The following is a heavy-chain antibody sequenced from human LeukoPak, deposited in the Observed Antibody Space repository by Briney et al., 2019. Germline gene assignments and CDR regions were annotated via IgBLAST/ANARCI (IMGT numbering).Heavy chain of an antibody. V-gene: IGHV1-18*01. CDR1: GGTFISYA. J-gene: IGHJ3*02. Sequence: ASVKVSCKASGGTFISYAISWVRQAPGQGLEWMGWISAYNGNTNYAQKLQGRVTMTTDTSTSTAYMELRSLRSDDTAVYYCARDRVLHSMAQDAFDIWGQGTMVTVSS. CDR3: ARDRVLHSMAQDAFDI. CDR2: ISAYNGNT. D-gene: IGHD2/OR15-2a*01.